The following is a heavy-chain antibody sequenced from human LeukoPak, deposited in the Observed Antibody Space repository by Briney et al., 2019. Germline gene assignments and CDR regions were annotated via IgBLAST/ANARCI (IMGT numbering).Heavy chain of an antibody. D-gene: IGHD3-10*01. Sequence: GSLRLSCAASGFAFNKASMSWVRQAPGKGLEWVGRIKSRPDGGTTDYGAPVKGRFTISRDDSKNMVYLQLNSLQIDDTAVYYCTTDSGVLLWFGESPPNWFDPWGQGTLVTVSS. CDR1: GFAFNKAS. CDR2: IKSRPDGGTT. J-gene: IGHJ5*02. V-gene: IGHV3-15*01. CDR3: TTDSGVLLWFGESPPNWFDP.